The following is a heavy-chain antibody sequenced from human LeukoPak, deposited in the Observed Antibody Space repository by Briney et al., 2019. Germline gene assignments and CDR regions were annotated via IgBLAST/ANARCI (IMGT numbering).Heavy chain of an antibody. J-gene: IGHJ4*02. Sequence: PGGSLRLSCAASGSTFSTYSMNWVRQAPGKGLEWVSSITSSSSYIYYADSVKGRFTISRDNARNSLYLQMNSLRAEDTAVYYCARDGGYCSAGTCYSDYWGQGTLVTVSS. D-gene: IGHD2-15*01. CDR2: ITSSSSYI. V-gene: IGHV3-21*01. CDR3: ARDGGYCSAGTCYSDY. CDR1: GSTFSTYS.